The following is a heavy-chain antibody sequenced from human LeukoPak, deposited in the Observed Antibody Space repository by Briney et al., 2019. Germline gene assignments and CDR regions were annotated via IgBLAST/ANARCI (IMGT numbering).Heavy chain of an antibody. D-gene: IGHD2-15*01. J-gene: IGHJ4*02. V-gene: IGHV5-51*01. CDR2: IYPGDSDT. CDR3: RRPPSGGLAYYFDY. CDR1: GYSFTSYW. Sequence: GESLKISCKGAGYSFTSYWIGLVRQMPGKGLELMGIIYPGDSDTRYSPSFQGQVTISADKSIRTAYLQWSRLTPSDTALYYCRRPPSGGLAYYFDYCGQPTLVTAS.